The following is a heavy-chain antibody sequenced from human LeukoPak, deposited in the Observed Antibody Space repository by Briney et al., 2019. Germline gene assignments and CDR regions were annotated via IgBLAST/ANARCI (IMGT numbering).Heavy chain of an antibody. D-gene: IGHD3-10*01. Sequence: PSETLSLLCTVSAGFVRSLRPFWGWIRQSPGQGLEWIGSVYYVGNAYYRPSLLSRATISIDTSKTHISLRLTSVTATDTGIYYCATHDEGSYFETWGQGALVTVSS. V-gene: IGHV4-39*02. J-gene: IGHJ5*02. CDR3: ATHDEGSYFET. CDR1: AGFVRSLRPF. CDR2: VYYVGNA.